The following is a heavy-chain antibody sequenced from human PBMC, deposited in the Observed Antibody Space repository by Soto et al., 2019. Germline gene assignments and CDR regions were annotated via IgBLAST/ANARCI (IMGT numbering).Heavy chain of an antibody. J-gene: IGHJ6*02. CDR1: GGSISSGDYY. CDR2: IYYSGST. V-gene: IGHV4-30-4*08. CDR3: ERLGDEDFYLDV. Sequence: SETLSLTCTVSGGSISSGDYYWGCLRQRKGKGLEWIGYIYYSGSTYYDPSLKRRVTISVDTSNNQFSQKLSSGTAADTAVYYCERLGDEDFYLDVWGQGTTVTVSS. D-gene: IGHD3-3*01.